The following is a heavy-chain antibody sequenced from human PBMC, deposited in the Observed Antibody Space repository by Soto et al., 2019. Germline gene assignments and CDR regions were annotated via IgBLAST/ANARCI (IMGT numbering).Heavy chain of an antibody. CDR3: VKAGIAVATKNRAFDL. D-gene: IGHD6-19*01. Sequence: GGSLRLSCSASGFTFSSFAMHWVRQAPGKGLEYVSAISSNGGSTYYGDSVKDRFTISRDNSKNTLYLQMTSLGAEDTAVYYCVKAGIAVATKNRAFDLWGQGTMVTVS. J-gene: IGHJ3*01. V-gene: IGHV3-64D*06. CDR2: ISSNGGST. CDR1: GFTFSSFA.